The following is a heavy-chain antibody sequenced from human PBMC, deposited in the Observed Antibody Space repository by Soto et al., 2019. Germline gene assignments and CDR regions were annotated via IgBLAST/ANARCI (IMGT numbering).Heavy chain of an antibody. D-gene: IGHD3-10*01. CDR2: ISAYNGNT. V-gene: IGHV1-18*01. Sequence: ASVKVSCKASGYTFTSYGISWVRQAPGQGLEWMGWISAYNGNTNYAQKVQGRVTMTTDTSTSTAYMELRSLRSDDTAVYYCARESGGPGSYYNHYYYGMDVWGQGTTVTVSS. CDR1: GYTFTSYG. CDR3: ARESGGPGSYYNHYYYGMDV. J-gene: IGHJ6*02.